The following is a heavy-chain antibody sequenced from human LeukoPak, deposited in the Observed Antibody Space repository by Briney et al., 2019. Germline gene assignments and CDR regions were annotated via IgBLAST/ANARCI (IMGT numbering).Heavy chain of an antibody. CDR2: IFYSGTT. CDR3: ARGGSAAKYYFDS. V-gene: IGHV4-59*11. D-gene: IGHD6-13*01. J-gene: IGHJ4*02. Sequence: SETLSLTCTVSNDSISPLYWGWIRQPPGKGLEFIGYIFYSGTTNFNPSLKSRVTLSVDMSKNRFSLRLNSVTAADTAVYYCARGGSAAKYYFDSWGQGTLVTVSS. CDR1: NDSISPLY.